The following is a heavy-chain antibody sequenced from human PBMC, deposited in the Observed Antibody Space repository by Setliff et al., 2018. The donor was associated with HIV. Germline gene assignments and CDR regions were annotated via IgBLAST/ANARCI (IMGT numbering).Heavy chain of an antibody. CDR1: GYSFTSYG. CDR2: ISAYNGNT. CDR3: ARFDCSGGSCYSFYYYYYYMDV. D-gene: IGHD2-15*01. V-gene: IGHV1-18*01. Sequence: ASVKVSCKASGYSFTSYGISWMRQAPGQGLEWMGWISAYNGNTNYAQKVQGRVTMTTDTSTSTAYMELRSLRSDDTAVYYCARFDCSGGSCYSFYYYYYYMDVWGKGTTVTFSS. J-gene: IGHJ6*03.